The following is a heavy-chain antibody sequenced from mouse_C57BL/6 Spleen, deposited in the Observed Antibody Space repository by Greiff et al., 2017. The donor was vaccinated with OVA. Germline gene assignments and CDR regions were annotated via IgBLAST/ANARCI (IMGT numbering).Heavy chain of an antibody. J-gene: IGHJ2*01. CDR2: IYPRSGNT. D-gene: IGHD1-1*01. CDR1: GYTFTSYG. CDR3: AIFYYGSRGDYFDY. Sequence: VQLQQSGAELARPGASVKLSCKASGYTFTSYGISWVKQRTGQGLGWIGEIYPRSGNTYYNEKFKGKATLTADKSSSTAYMELRSLTSEDSAVYFCAIFYYGSRGDYFDYWGQGTTLTVSS. V-gene: IGHV1-81*01.